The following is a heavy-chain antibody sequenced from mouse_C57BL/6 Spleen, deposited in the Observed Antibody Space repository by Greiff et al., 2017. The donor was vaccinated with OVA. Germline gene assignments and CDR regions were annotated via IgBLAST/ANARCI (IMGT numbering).Heavy chain of an antibody. D-gene: IGHD1-1*01. Sequence: VKLQQPGAELVRPGSSVKLSCKASGYTFTSYWMHWVKQRPIQGLEWIGNIDPSDIETHYNQKFKDKATLTVDKSSSTAYMQLSSLTSEDSAVYYCARGDYYGSSYHYAMDYWGQGTSVTVSS. J-gene: IGHJ4*01. CDR2: IDPSDIET. CDR3: ARGDYYGSSYHYAMDY. V-gene: IGHV1-52*01. CDR1: GYTFTSYW.